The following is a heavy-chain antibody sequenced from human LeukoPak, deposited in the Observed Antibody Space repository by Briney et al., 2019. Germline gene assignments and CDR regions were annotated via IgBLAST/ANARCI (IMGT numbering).Heavy chain of an antibody. J-gene: IGHJ4*02. V-gene: IGHV3-30-3*01. CDR2: ISYDGSNK. CDR3: ARWRDYYDSSGYPDY. CDR1: GFTFSSYA. Sequence: PGGSLRLSCAASGFTFSSYAMHWVRQAPGKGLEWVAVISYDGSNKYYADSVKGLFTISRDNSKNTLYLQMNSLSAEDTAVYYCARWRDYYDSSGYPDYWGQGTLVTVSS. D-gene: IGHD3-22*01.